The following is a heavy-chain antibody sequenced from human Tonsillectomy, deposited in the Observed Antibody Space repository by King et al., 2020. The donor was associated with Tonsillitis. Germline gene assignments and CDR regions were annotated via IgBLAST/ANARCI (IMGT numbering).Heavy chain of an antibody. Sequence: VQLVESGGGLVQPGGSLRLSCAASGFTFSSYAMSWVRQAPGKGLEWVSGISGSGVSTYYADSVKCRFTISRDNSKTTLYLQMNSLRAEDTAVYYCAKDHGKGYCTNGVCYNFDYWGPGTLVTVSS. V-gene: IGHV3-23*04. D-gene: IGHD2-8*01. CDR1: GFTFSSYA. CDR2: ISGSGVST. J-gene: IGHJ4*02. CDR3: AKDHGKGYCTNGVCYNFDY.